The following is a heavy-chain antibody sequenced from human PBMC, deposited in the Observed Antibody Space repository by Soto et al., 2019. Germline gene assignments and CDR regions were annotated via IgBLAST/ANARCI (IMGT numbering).Heavy chain of an antibody. V-gene: IGHV3-15*01. CDR2: IKSKSDGETA. Sequence: GGSLRLSXAASGLTFSNVWMTWVRQAPGKGLEWVGRIKSKSDGETADVAAPVKARFTISRDDSKNTVFLEMNSLKSEDTALYYCAITAMIDRDSSTSFDYWGRGTQVTVSS. D-gene: IGHD5-18*01. J-gene: IGHJ4*02. CDR1: GLTFSNVW. CDR3: AITAMIDRDSSTSFDY.